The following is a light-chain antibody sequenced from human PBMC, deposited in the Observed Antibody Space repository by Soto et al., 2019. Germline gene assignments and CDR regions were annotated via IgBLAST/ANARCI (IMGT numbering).Light chain of an antibody. Sequence: EIVLTQSPGTLSLSPGERATLSCRASQSCSSYLAWYQQKPGQAPRLLMYGASSRATGTPDRFSGIVSGTDVTITISRLQHEDGAVYDGQQYGSSTLTFGGGTKVDIK. CDR3: QQYGSSTLT. J-gene: IGKJ4*01. V-gene: IGKV3-20*01. CDR2: GAS. CDR1: QSCSSY.